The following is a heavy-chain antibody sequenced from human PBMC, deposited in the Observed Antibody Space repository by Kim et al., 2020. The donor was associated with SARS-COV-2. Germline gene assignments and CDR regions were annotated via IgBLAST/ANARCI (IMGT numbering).Heavy chain of an antibody. CDR1: GGSISSYY. V-gene: IGHV4-59*01. J-gene: IGHJ6*02. Sequence: SETLSLTCTVSGGSISSYYWSWIRQPPGKGLEWIGYIYYSGSTNYNPSLKSRVTISVDTSKNQFSLKLSSVTAADTAVYYCASLHGAVVTPGDYYYGMDVWGQGTTVTVSS. CDR3: ASLHGAVVTPGDYYYGMDV. D-gene: IGHD3-22*01. CDR2: IYYSGST.